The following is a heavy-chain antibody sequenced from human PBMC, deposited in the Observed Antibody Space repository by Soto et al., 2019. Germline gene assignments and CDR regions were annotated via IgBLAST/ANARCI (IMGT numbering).Heavy chain of an antibody. J-gene: IGHJ4*02. CDR3: ARGRWSTFDY. D-gene: IGHD2-15*01. CDR1: GGSFSGYY. Sequence: ETLSLTCAVYGGSFSGYYWSWIRQPPGKGLEWIGEINHSGSTNYNPSLKSRVTISVDTSKNQFSLKLNSVTPEDTAVYYCARGRWSTFDYWGQGAQVTVSS. V-gene: IGHV4-34*01. CDR2: INHSGST.